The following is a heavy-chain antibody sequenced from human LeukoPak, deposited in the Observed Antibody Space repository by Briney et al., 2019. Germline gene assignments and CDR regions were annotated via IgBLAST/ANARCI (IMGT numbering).Heavy chain of an antibody. V-gene: IGHV1-8*01. CDR1: GYTFTTYD. Sequence: ASVKVSCKASGYTFTTYDMNWVRQATGQGLEWMGWMNPNSGNTGYAQKFQGRVTLTRNTSMSTAYMELSSLRSEDTAVYYCARGLSLDKSHVDYWGQGTLVTVSS. CDR3: ARGLSLDKSHVDY. D-gene: IGHD2/OR15-2a*01. CDR2: MNPNSGNT. J-gene: IGHJ4*02.